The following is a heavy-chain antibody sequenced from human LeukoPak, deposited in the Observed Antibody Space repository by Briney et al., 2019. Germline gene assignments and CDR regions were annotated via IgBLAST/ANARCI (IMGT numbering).Heavy chain of an antibody. CDR2: MYYSGST. CDR1: GGSISSGDYY. V-gene: IGHV4-30-4*01. D-gene: IGHD3-22*01. Sequence: PSETLSLICTVSGGSISSGDYYWSWIRQPPGKGLEWIGYMYYSGSTYYNPSLKSRVTISVDTSKNQFSLKLSSVTAADTAVYYCARPYYYDSRIDPWGQGTLVTVSS. CDR3: ARPYYYDSRIDP. J-gene: IGHJ5*02.